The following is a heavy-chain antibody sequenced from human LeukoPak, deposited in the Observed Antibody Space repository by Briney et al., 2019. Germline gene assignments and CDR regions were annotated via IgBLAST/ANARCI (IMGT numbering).Heavy chain of an antibody. J-gene: IGHJ4*02. Sequence: GGSLRLSCAASGFTFSSHGMSWVRQAPGKGPEWFSIISGSGGSTHYADLVKGRFIISRDNSKNTLYLQMNSLRAEDTAVYYCAKCRGWDSSGWPINYWGQGTLVTVSS. CDR2: ISGSGGST. V-gene: IGHV3-23*01. D-gene: IGHD6-19*01. CDR3: AKCRGWDSSGWPINY. CDR1: GFTFSSHG.